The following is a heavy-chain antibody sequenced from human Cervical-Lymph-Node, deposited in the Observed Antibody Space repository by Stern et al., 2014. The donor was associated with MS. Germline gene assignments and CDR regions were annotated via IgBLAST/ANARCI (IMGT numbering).Heavy chain of an antibody. V-gene: IGHV1-46*01. CDR3: ARGVYRAVAGKGYYYYGMDV. J-gene: IGHJ6*02. D-gene: IGHD6-19*01. Sequence: QVQLVQSGAEVKKPGASVKVSCKASGYTFTSYYMHWVRQAPGQGLEWMGIINPRGGSTSYAQKFQGRVTMTRDTSTSTVYMELSSLRSEDTAVYYCARGVYRAVAGKGYYYYGMDVWGQGTTVTVSS. CDR1: GYTFTSYY. CDR2: INPRGGST.